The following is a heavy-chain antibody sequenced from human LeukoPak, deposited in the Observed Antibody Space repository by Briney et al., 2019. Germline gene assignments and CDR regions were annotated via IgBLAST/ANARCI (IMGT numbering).Heavy chain of an antibody. CDR2: ISGSDGST. CDR3: AKSLLTMVRGTRILDY. Sequence: GGSLRLSCAASGFTFSSYAMSWVRQAPGKGLEWVSAISGSDGSTYYADSMKGRFTISRDNSKNTLYLQMNSLRAEDTAVYFCAKSLLTMVRGTRILDYWGQGTLVTVSS. J-gene: IGHJ4*02. V-gene: IGHV3-23*01. D-gene: IGHD3-10*01. CDR1: GFTFSSYA.